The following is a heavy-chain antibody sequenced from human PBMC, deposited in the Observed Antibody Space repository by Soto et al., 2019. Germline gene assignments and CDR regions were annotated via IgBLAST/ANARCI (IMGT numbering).Heavy chain of an antibody. J-gene: IGHJ4*02. D-gene: IGHD2-8*01. V-gene: IGHV3-30-3*01. CDR1: GFTFSSYA. CDR3: ARDTLYGDGYVEY. CDR2: ISYDGSNK. Sequence: QPGGSLRLSCAASGFTFSSYAMHWVRQAPGKGLEWVAVISYDGSNKYYADSVKGRFTISRDNSKNTLYLQMNSLRAEDTAVYYCARDTLYGDGYVEYWGQGTLVTVSS.